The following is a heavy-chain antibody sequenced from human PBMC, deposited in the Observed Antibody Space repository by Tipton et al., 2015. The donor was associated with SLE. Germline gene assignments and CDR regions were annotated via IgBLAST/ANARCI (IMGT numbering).Heavy chain of an antibody. Sequence: RSLRLSCTASGFTFADYAMHWVRQVPGKGLEWVSGISWNGGTIGYADSVKGRFTISRDNAKNSLYLQMNSLRAEDTALYYCAKAEAAAGRGFDYWGQGTLVTVSS. CDR1: GFTFADYA. CDR2: ISWNGGTI. J-gene: IGHJ4*02. V-gene: IGHV3-9*01. CDR3: AKAEAAAGRGFDY. D-gene: IGHD6-13*01.